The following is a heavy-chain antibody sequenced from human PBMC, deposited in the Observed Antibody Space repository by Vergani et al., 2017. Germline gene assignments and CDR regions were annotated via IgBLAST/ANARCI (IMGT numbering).Heavy chain of an antibody. V-gene: IGHV4-34*01. CDR3: ARGPEYCSSTSCYVYYFDY. Sequence: QVQLQQWGAGLLKPSETLSLTCAVYGGSFSGYYWSWIRQPPGKGLEWIGEINHSGSTNYNPSLKSRVTISVDTSKNQFSLKLSSVTAADTAVYYCARGPEYCSSTSCYVYYFDYWGQGTLVTVSS. CDR2: INHSGST. CDR1: GGSFSGYY. J-gene: IGHJ4*02. D-gene: IGHD2-2*01.